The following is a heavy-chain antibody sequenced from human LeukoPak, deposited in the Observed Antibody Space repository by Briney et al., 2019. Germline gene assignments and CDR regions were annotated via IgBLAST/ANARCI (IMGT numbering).Heavy chain of an antibody. J-gene: IGHJ6*03. CDR3: ARVRDGYNSVGVGYYYYMDV. CDR1: GFTVSSNY. V-gene: IGHV3-53*01. Sequence: GGSLRLSCAASGFTVSSNYMSWVRQAPGKGLEWVSVIYSGGSTYYADSVKGRFTISRDNSKNTLYLQMNSLRAEDTAVYYCARVRDGYNSVGVGYYYYMDVWSKGTTVTVSS. CDR2: IYSGGST. D-gene: IGHD5-24*01.